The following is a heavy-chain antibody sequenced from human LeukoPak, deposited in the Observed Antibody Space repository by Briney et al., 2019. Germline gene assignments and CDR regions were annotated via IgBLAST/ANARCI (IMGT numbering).Heavy chain of an antibody. CDR2: IYYSGST. V-gene: IGHV4-59*01. CDR3: ARDGGDYYYYYMDV. J-gene: IGHJ6*03. CDR1: GGSISSYY. D-gene: IGHD3-10*01. Sequence: SETLSLTCTVSGGSISSYYWSWIRQPPGKGLEWIGYIYYSGSTNYNPSLKSRVTISVDTSKNQFSLKLSSVTAADPAVYYCARDGGDYYYYYMDVWGKGTTVTVSS.